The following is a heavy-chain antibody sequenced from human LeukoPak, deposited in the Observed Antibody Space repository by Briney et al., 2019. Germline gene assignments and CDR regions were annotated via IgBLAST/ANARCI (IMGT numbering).Heavy chain of an antibody. V-gene: IGHV1-46*01. CDR3: AKTRIAVTGRVFYMDV. Sequence: GASVKVSCKASGYTFTSYYMHWVRQAPGQGLEWMGIINPSGGSTSYAQKFQGRVTMTRDTSTSTVYMELSSLRAEDTAIYYCAKTRIAVTGRVFYMDVWGKGTTVTIS. J-gene: IGHJ6*03. CDR2: INPSGGST. CDR1: GYTFTSYY. D-gene: IGHD6-19*01.